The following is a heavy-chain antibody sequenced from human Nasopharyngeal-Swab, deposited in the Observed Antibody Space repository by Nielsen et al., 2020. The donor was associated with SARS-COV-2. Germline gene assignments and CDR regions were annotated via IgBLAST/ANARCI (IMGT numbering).Heavy chain of an antibody. D-gene: IGHD2-2*01. Sequence: GESLKISCAASGFTFSSYDMHWVRQATGKGLEWVSAIGTAGDTCYPGSVKGRFTIPRENAKNSLYLQMNSLRAGDTAVYYCARGPGYCSSTSCYDAPYYYYYGMDVWGQGTTVTVSS. J-gene: IGHJ6*02. V-gene: IGHV3-13*01. CDR3: ARGPGYCSSTSCYDAPYYYYYGMDV. CDR2: IGTAGDT. CDR1: GFTFSSYD.